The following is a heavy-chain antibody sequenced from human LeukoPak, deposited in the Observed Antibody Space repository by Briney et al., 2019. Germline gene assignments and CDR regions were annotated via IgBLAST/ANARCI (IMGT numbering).Heavy chain of an antibody. CDR3: ARGVSSYDFWSGYLALYFDY. D-gene: IGHD3-3*01. J-gene: IGHJ4*02. V-gene: IGHV4-4*02. Sequence: ASETLSLTCAVSGGSISSSNWWSWVRQPPGKGLEWIGEIYHSGSTNYNPSLKSRVTISVDKSKNQFSLKLSSVTAADTAVYYCARGVSSYDFWSGYLALYFDYWGQGTLVTVSP. CDR2: IYHSGST. CDR1: GGSISSSNW.